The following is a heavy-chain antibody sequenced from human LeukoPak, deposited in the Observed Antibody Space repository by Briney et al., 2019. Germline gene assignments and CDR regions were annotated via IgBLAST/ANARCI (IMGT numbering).Heavy chain of an antibody. CDR3: ARERRGTNYYGSGSYVVDY. CDR2: IYHSGST. D-gene: IGHD3-10*01. CDR1: GYSISSGYY. Sequence: SETLSLTCTVSGYSISSGYYWGWIRQPPGKGLEWIGSIYHSGSTYYNPSLKSRVTISVDTSKNQFSLKLSSVTAADTAVYYCARERRGTNYYGSGSYVVDYWGQGTLVTVSS. J-gene: IGHJ4*02. V-gene: IGHV4-38-2*02.